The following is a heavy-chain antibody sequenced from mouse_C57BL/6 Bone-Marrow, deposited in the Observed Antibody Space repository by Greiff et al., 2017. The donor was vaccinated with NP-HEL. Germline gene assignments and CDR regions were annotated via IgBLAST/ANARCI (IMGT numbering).Heavy chain of an antibody. Sequence: VQLQQPGAELVRPGSSVKLSCKASGYTFTSYWMHWVKQRPIQGLEWIGNIDPSDSETHYNQKFKDKATLTVDKSSSTAYMQLSSLTSEDSAVYYCASQADGYDVWYYAMDYWGQGTSVTVSS. CDR2: IDPSDSET. J-gene: IGHJ4*01. V-gene: IGHV1-52*01. CDR3: ASQADGYDVWYYAMDY. CDR1: GYTFTSYW. D-gene: IGHD2-2*01.